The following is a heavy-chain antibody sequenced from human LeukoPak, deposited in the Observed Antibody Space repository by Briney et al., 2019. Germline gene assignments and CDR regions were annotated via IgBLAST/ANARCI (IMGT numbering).Heavy chain of an antibody. Sequence: SGTLSLTCAVSGGSLSSNNWWSWVRQPPGKGLEWIGEIFHSGSTNYNPSLKSRVTISVDKSKNQFSLRLTSVTAADTAKYYCAREVESWFGDLLSYFDSWGQGIQVIVSS. CDR2: IFHSGST. J-gene: IGHJ4*02. V-gene: IGHV4-4*02. CDR3: AREVESWFGDLLSYFDS. CDR1: GGSLSSNNW. D-gene: IGHD3-10*01.